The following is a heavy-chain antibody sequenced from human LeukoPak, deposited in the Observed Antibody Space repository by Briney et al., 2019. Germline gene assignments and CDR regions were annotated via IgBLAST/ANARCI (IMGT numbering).Heavy chain of an antibody. J-gene: IGHJ4*02. CDR1: GGSISSCS. CDR3: ARDASCYYDGSGYYLGY. Sequence: PETLSLTCIVSGGSISSCSWNWIRQPAGKGLEWIGRIHTSGSTNYNPSLKSRVTMSVDTSKNQFSLKLSSVTAADTAVYYCARDASCYYDGSGYYLGYWGQGTWSPSPQ. D-gene: IGHD3-22*01. CDR2: IHTSGST. V-gene: IGHV4-4*07.